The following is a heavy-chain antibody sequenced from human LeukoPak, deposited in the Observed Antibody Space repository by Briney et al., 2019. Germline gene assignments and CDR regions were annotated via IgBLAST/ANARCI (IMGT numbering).Heavy chain of an antibody. CDR1: GGSFSGYY. J-gene: IGHJ4*02. CDR3: ARPSARHFDY. Sequence: KPSETLSLTCAVYGGSFSGYYWSWIRQPPGKGLEWIGEINHSGSTNYNPSLKSRVTISVDTSKNQFSLKLSSVTAADTAVYYCARPSARHFDYWGQGTLVTVSS. CDR2: INHSGST. V-gene: IGHV4-34*01. D-gene: IGHD6-6*01.